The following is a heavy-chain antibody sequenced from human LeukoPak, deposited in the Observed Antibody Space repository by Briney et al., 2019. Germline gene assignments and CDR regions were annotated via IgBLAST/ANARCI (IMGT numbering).Heavy chain of an antibody. Sequence: ASVKVSCKASGYTFTGYYMHWVRQAPGQGLEWMGWINPNSGGTNYAQKFQGRVTMTRDTSISTAYMELSRLRSDDTAVYYCARDYSIETMLGYWGQGTLVTVSS. CDR2: INPNSGGT. CDR1: GYTFTGYY. V-gene: IGHV1-2*02. CDR3: ARDYSIETMLGY. D-gene: IGHD4-11*01. J-gene: IGHJ4*02.